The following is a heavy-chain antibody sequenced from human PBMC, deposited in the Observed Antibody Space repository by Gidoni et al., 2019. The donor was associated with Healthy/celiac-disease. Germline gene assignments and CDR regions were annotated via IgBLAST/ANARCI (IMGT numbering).Heavy chain of an antibody. Sequence: QVQLQESGPGLVKPSGTLSLTCAVSGGSISSSNWWSWVRQPPGKGLEWIGEIYHSGSTNYNPSLKSRVTISVDKSKNQFSLKLSPVTAADTAVYYCAIYNDYYDSSGYPRGAFDIWGQGTMVTVSS. V-gene: IGHV4-4*02. D-gene: IGHD3-22*01. J-gene: IGHJ3*02. CDR3: AIYNDYYDSSGYPRGAFDI. CDR2: IYHSGST. CDR1: GGSISSSNW.